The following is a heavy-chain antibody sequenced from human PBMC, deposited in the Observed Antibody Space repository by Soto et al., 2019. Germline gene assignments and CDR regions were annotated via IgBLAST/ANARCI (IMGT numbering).Heavy chain of an antibody. D-gene: IGHD1-1*01. CDR2: IWYDGSNK. Sequence: LRLSCAASGFTFSSYGMHWVRQAPGKGLEWVAVIWYDGSNKYYADSVKGRFIISRDNSKNTLYLQMNSLRAEDTAVYYCARALQVAKGGFDPWGQGTPVTVSS. CDR1: GFTFSSYG. J-gene: IGHJ5*02. CDR3: ARALQVAKGGFDP. V-gene: IGHV3-33*01.